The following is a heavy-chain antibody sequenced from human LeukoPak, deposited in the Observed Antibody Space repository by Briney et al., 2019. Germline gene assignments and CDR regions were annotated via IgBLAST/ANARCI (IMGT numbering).Heavy chain of an antibody. CDR3: ARRGLEFKYYYYMDV. CDR2: LYIGGTT. J-gene: IGHJ6*03. D-gene: IGHD5-24*01. V-gene: IGHV3-53*01. CDR1: GAVVSSNY. Sequence: GGSLRLSCAASGAVVSSNYMSWVRQAPGEGLEWVSVLYIGGTTGYADSVKGRFTISGDISNNTVYLQMNSLRAEDTAVYHCARRGLEFKYYYYMDVWGKGATVTVSS.